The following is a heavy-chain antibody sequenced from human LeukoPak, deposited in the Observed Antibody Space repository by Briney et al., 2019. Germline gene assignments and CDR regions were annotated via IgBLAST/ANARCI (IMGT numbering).Heavy chain of an antibody. Sequence: SETLSLTCADYGGSFSGYYWSWIRQPPGKGLEWIGEINHSGSTNYNPSLKSRVTISVDTSKNQLSLKLSSVTAADTAVYYCARGRDTVRRNNYFDYWGQGTLVTVSS. V-gene: IGHV4-34*01. CDR1: GGSFSGYY. CDR2: INHSGST. D-gene: IGHD5-18*01. CDR3: ARGRDTVRRNNYFDY. J-gene: IGHJ4*02.